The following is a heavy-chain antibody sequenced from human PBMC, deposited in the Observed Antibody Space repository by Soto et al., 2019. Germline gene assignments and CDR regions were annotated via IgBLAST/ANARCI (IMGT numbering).Heavy chain of an antibody. CDR1: GYTFTIYA. CDR2: INAGNGNT. D-gene: IGHD4-4*01. J-gene: IGHJ5*02. V-gene: IGHV1-3*01. CDR3: ARPRVTTGENWFDL. Sequence: ASVKVSCKASGYTFTIYAIHWVRQAPGQGLEWMGWINAGNGNTKSSQKFQGRLTITSDTSANTAYMELSSLRSEDTAVYYCARPRVTTGENWFDLWGQGTLVTV.